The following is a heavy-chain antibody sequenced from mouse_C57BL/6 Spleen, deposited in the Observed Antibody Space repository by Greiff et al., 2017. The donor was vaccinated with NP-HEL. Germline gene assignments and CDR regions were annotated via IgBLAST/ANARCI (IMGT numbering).Heavy chain of an antibody. D-gene: IGHD4-1*01. CDR1: GYTFTDYY. J-gene: IGHJ3*01. CDR2: INPYNGGT. Sequence: EVQLQQSGPVLVKPGASVKMSCKASGYTFTDYYMNWVKQSHGKSLEWIGVINPYNGGTSYNQKFKGKATLTVDKSSSTAYMALNSLTSEDSAVYYCARGTGTGFAYWGQGTLVTVSA. CDR3: ARGTGTGFAY. V-gene: IGHV1-19*01.